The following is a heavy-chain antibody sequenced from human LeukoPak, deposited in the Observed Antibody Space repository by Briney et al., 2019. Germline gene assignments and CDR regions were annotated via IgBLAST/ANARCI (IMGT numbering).Heavy chain of an antibody. V-gene: IGHV3-23*01. D-gene: IGHD2-21*02. CDR3: LLTYCGGDCYRVWDY. CDR1: GFTFRNYA. J-gene: IGHJ4*02. Sequence: GGSLRLSCAASGFTFRNYAMSWVRQAPGKGLEWVSAISASGGRTYYADSVEGRFTISRDNSKNTLYLQMNGLRAEDTAVYYCLLTYCGGDCYRVWDYWGQGTLVTVSS. CDR2: ISASGGRT.